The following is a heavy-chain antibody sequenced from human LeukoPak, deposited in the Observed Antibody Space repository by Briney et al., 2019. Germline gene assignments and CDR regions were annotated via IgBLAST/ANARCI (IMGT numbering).Heavy chain of an antibody. CDR2: FDTEDGET. D-gene: IGHD3-3*01. CDR3: ATDRVALFDY. CDR1: GYTLTELS. J-gene: IGHJ4*02. Sequence: ASVTVSCKVSGYTLTELSMHWVRQAHATGHEWMGGFDTEDGETIYAQKFQGRVTMTDDTSTDTAYMELSSLRSEDTAVYYCATDRVALFDYWGQGNLVTVSS. V-gene: IGHV1-24*01.